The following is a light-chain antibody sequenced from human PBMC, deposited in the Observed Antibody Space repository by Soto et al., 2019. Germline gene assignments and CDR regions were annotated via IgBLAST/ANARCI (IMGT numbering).Light chain of an antibody. V-gene: IGKV1-5*03. CDR1: QSFSSW. CDR3: QQYNSYSPPT. J-gene: IGKJ1*01. CDR2: KAS. Sequence: DIQMTQSPSTLSASVGDRVTLTCRASQSFSSWLAWYQQKPGKAPQLLIYKASSLERGVPSRSSGSRSGTVYTITISSMQAADVSTDYCQQYNSYSPPTFGQGTKVEIK.